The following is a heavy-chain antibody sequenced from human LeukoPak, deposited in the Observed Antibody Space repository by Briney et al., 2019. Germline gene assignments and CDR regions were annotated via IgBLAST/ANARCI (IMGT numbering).Heavy chain of an antibody. CDR1: GGSISGYY. V-gene: IGHV4-59*08. J-gene: IGHJ4*02. CDR2: IYYRGTS. Sequence: SETLSLTCTVSGGSISGYYWSWIRQPPGQGLEWIGFIYYRGTSKYNPSLMSRVTMSVDTSKNQVSLKLSSVTAADTAVYYCARHYCSGGNCYYFDHWGQGTLVTASS. D-gene: IGHD2-15*01. CDR3: ARHYCSGGNCYYFDH.